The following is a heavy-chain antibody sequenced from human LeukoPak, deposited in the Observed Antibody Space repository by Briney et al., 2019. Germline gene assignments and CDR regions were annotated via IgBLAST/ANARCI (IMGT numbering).Heavy chain of an antibody. CDR2: IWYDGSNK. J-gene: IGHJ4*02. V-gene: IGHV3-33*01. D-gene: IGHD2-2*01. Sequence: PGGSLRLSCAASGFTFSSYGMHWVRQAPGKGLEWVAVIWYDGSNKYYADSVKGRFTISRDNSKSTLYLQMNSLRAEDTAVYYCAGRNQLLVYWGQGTLVTVSS. CDR3: AGRNQLLVY. CDR1: GFTFSSYG.